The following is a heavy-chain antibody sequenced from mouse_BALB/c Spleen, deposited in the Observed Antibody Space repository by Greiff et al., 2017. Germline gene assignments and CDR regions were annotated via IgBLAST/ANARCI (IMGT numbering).Heavy chain of an antibody. CDR3: ARSGRYDYFDY. Sequence: EVQLQQSGAELVRPGALVKLSCKASGFKIKDYYMHWVKQRPEQGLEWIGWIDPENGNTIYDPKFQGKASITADTSSNTAYLQLSSLTSEDTAVYYCARSGRYDYFDYWGQGTTLTVSS. V-gene: IGHV14-1*02. CDR2: IDPENGNT. D-gene: IGHD2-14*01. J-gene: IGHJ2*01. CDR1: GFKIKDYY.